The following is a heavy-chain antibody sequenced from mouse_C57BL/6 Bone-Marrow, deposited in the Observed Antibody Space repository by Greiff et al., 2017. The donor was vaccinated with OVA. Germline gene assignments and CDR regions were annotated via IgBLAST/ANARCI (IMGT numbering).Heavy chain of an antibody. CDR2: IDPSDSYT. Sequence: VQLQQPGAELVRPGTSVKLSCKASGYTFTSYWMHWVKQRPGQGLEWIGVIDPSDSYTNYTQKVKGKATLTVDTSSTTAYMQLSSLTSDDSAVYYCARFGCSAWFAYWGQGTLVTVSA. D-gene: IGHD2-2*01. J-gene: IGHJ3*01. CDR3: ARFGCSAWFAY. V-gene: IGHV1-59*01. CDR1: GYTFTSYW.